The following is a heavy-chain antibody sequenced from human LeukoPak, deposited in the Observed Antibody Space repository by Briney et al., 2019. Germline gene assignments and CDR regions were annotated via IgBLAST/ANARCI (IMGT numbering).Heavy chain of an antibody. D-gene: IGHD4-23*01. CDR2: IYYSGST. V-gene: IGHV4-59*08. CDR1: GGSISSYY. J-gene: IGHJ4*02. Sequence: SETLSLTCTVSGGSISSYYWSWIRQPPGKGLEWIGYIYYSGSTNYNPSLKSRVTISVDTSKNQFSLELSSVTAADTAVYYCARHYGGNSGPIDYWGQGTLVTVSS. CDR3: ARHYGGNSGPIDY.